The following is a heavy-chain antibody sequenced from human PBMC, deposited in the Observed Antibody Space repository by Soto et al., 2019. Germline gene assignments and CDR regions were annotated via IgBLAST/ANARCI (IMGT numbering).Heavy chain of an antibody. Sequence: SETLSLTCAVYGGSFSGYYWSWIRQPPGKGLEWIGEINHSGSTNYNPSLKSRVTISVDTSKNQFSLKLSSVTAADTAVYYCASAEGEQQLVLDYWGQGTLVTVSS. D-gene: IGHD6-13*01. V-gene: IGHV4-34*01. J-gene: IGHJ4*02. CDR1: GGSFSGYY. CDR2: INHSGST. CDR3: ASAEGEQQLVLDY.